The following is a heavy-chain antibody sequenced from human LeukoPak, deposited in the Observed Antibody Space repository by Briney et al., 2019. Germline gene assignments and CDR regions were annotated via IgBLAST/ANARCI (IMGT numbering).Heavy chain of an antibody. CDR2: ISSSGSTT. V-gene: IGHV3-11*01. Sequence: GGSLRLSCAASGFTFSDYYMSWIRQAPGKGLEWVSYISSSGSTTYYADSVKGRFTISRDNAKNSLYLQMNSLRAEDTAVYYCARRTYYYDSSGLDYWGQGTLVTVSS. CDR1: GFTFSDYY. J-gene: IGHJ4*02. CDR3: ARRTYYYDSSGLDY. D-gene: IGHD3-22*01.